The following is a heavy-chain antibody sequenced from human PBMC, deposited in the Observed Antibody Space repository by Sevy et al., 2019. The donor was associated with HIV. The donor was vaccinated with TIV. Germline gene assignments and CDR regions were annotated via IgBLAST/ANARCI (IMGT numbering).Heavy chain of an antibody. J-gene: IGHJ4*02. CDR2: ISGSTGTT. CDR1: GFTFSNYA. D-gene: IGHD3-10*01. CDR3: AKDTGSGRIYFDS. Sequence: GESLKISCAGSGFTFSNYAMTWVRQAPGKGLEWVSSISGSTGTTYYADSVKGRFTISRDNSKNTLYLQMNSLRAEDTAVYSCAKDTGSGRIYFDSWGQGTPVTISS. V-gene: IGHV3-23*01.